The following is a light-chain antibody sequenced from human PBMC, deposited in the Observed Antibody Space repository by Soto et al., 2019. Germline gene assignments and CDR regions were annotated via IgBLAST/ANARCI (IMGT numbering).Light chain of an antibody. CDR1: QTVSSS. CDR2: DAS. J-gene: IGKJ1*01. Sequence: ETVLTQSPAILSLSPGERATLSCRASQTVSSSLFWYQQKPGQAPRLLIFDASNRAIDVPARFSGTGSGTDFTLTITSLAPEDFAVYYCQQRTDWPPTFGQGTRVEVK. CDR3: QQRTDWPPT. V-gene: IGKV3-11*01.